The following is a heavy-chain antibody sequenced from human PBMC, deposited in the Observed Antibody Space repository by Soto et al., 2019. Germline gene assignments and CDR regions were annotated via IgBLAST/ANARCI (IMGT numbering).Heavy chain of an antibody. Sequence: GSLRLSCAASGFTFSSFEMNWVRQAPDKGLEWASYISSSGSTKYYADSVKGRFTISRDNSKNTLFLQMNSLRAEDTAVYYCASLGVGDWANYYYYYGMDVWGQGTTVTVSS. V-gene: IGHV3-48*03. D-gene: IGHD2-21*02. CDR3: ASLGVGDWANYYYYYGMDV. CDR1: GFTFSSFE. CDR2: ISSSGSTK. J-gene: IGHJ6*02.